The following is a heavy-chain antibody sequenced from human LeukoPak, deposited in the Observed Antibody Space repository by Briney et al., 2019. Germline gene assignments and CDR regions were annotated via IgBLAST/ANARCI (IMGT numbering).Heavy chain of an antibody. V-gene: IGHV3-33*01. CDR2: IWYDGSNK. J-gene: IGHJ4*02. CDR1: GFTFSSYG. CDR3: ARGGYSYGPGTLDY. D-gene: IGHD5-18*01. Sequence: QPGRSLRLSCAASGFTFSSYGMHWVRQAPGKGLEWVAVIWYDGSNKYYADSVKGRFTISRDNSKNTLYLQMGSLRAEDMAVYYCARGGYSYGPGTLDYWGQGTLVTVSS.